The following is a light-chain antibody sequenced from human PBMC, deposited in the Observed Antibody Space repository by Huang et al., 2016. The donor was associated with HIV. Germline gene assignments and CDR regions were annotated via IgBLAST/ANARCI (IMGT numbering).Light chain of an antibody. Sequence: EMVMAPSPATLSVSPGVRVTLSCTASQTINSNLAWYQQKPGQAPRLLIYGASTRATGVPVTFSGSGSVTEFTLTISSLQSEDFAVYYCQQYNNWPPYTFGQGTKLETK. J-gene: IGKJ2*01. CDR3: QQYNNWPPYT. CDR1: QTINSN. V-gene: IGKV3-15*01. CDR2: GAS.